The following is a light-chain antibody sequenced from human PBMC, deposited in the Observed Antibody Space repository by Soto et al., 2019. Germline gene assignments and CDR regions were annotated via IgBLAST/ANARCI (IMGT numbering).Light chain of an antibody. CDR1: SSDVGGYNY. V-gene: IGLV2-14*01. CDR2: EVS. J-gene: IGLJ1*01. CDR3: SSYTSSSTYV. Sequence: SVLAQPASVSGSPGQSITISCTGTSSDVGGYNYVSWYQQHPGKAPKLMIYEVSNRPSGVSNRFSGSKSGNTASLTISELQAEDEADYYCSSYTSSSTYVFGTGTKV.